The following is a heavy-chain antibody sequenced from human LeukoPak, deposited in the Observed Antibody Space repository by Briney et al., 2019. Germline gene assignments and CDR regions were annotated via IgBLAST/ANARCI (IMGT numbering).Heavy chain of an antibody. V-gene: IGHV3-30*18. CDR3: AKEDYYGSGSYYPY. Sequence: PGRSLRLSCAASGFTFSNYGMHWVRQAPGKGLEWVAVISYDKSDKYYADSVKGRFTISRDNSKNTLYLQMNSLRAEDTAVYYCAKEDYYGSGSYYPYWGQGTLVTVSS. CDR1: GFTFSNYG. D-gene: IGHD3-10*01. J-gene: IGHJ4*02. CDR2: ISYDKSDK.